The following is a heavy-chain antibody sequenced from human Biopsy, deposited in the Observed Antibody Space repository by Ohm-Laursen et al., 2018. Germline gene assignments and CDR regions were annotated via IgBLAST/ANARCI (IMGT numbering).Heavy chain of an antibody. Sequence: SSVKVSRKASVGTVSRYAISWVRQAPGQGLEWMGGIIPVFGLATYAQRLQGRVSITADTSTNTAYMELSSLRSDDTAVYFCARGLPTEYGDYFSLDYWGQGTLVIVSS. V-gene: IGHV1-69*17. CDR2: IIPVFGLA. CDR1: VGTVSRYA. D-gene: IGHD4-17*01. CDR3: ARGLPTEYGDYFSLDY. J-gene: IGHJ4*02.